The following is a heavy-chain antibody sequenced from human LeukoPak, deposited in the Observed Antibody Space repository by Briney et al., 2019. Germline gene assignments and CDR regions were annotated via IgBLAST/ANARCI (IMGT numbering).Heavy chain of an antibody. J-gene: IGHJ5*02. CDR1: GFSFSGST. Sequence: GGSLRLSCAASGFSFSGSTVHWVRQSSGKGLEWVGHIDKKDNLYATAYAESVKGRFTISRDDSKDTAFLHMDSLKTEDTALYYCTRDRGTYSWFDPWGQGTLVTVSS. V-gene: IGHV3-73*01. CDR2: IDKKDNLYAT. D-gene: IGHD1-26*01. CDR3: TRDRGTYSWFDP.